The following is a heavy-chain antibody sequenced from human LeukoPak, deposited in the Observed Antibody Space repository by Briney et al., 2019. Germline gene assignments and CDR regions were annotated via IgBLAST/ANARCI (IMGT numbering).Heavy chain of an antibody. D-gene: IGHD1-26*01. Sequence: GASVKVSCKASGYTFTSYAMHWVRQAPGQRLEWMVWINAGNGNTKYSQKFQGRVTITRDTSASTAYMELSSLRSEDTAVYYCARDRVVVGATPGMDVWGQGTTVTVSS. CDR1: GYTFTSYA. V-gene: IGHV1-3*01. CDR3: ARDRVVVGATPGMDV. J-gene: IGHJ6*02. CDR2: INAGNGNT.